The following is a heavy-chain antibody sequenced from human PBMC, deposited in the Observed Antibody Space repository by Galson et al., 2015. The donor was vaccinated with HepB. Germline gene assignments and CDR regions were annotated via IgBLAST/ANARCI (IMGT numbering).Heavy chain of an antibody. CDR1: GGTFSSYA. Sequence: SVKVYCKASGGTFSSYAISWVRQAPGQGLEWMGGIIPIFGTANYAQKFQGRVTITADESTSTAYMELSSLRSEDTAVYYCAREGGSLTAFDIWGQGTMVTVSS. J-gene: IGHJ3*02. CDR3: AREGGSLTAFDI. CDR2: IIPIFGTA. V-gene: IGHV1-69*13. D-gene: IGHD3-10*01.